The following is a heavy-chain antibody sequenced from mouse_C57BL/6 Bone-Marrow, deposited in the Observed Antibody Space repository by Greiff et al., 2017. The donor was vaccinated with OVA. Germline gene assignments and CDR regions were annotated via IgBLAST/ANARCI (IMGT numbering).Heavy chain of an antibody. V-gene: IGHV1-61*01. J-gene: IGHJ4*01. Sequence: QVQLQQPGAELVRPGSSVKLSCKASGYTFTSYWMDWVKQRPGQGLEWIGNIYPSDSETHYNQKFKDKATLTVDKSSSTAYMQLSSLTSEDSAVYYCAGSRGYYYGSSHTYYAMDYWGQGTSVTVSS. CDR2: IYPSDSET. D-gene: IGHD1-1*01. CDR3: AGSRGYYYGSSHTYYAMDY. CDR1: GYTFTSYW.